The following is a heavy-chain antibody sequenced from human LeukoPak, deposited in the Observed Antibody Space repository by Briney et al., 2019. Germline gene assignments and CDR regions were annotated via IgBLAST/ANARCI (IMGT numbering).Heavy chain of an antibody. Sequence: PSETLSLTCAVTGDSITSSSYYWDWIRQPPGNGLEWIVTINYSGNIYYNPSLKSRVTISVDTSKDQFSLRLTSVTAADTAVYYCARQPPYVAHTGRINSGQGTLVTVSS. D-gene: IGHD2-21*01. CDR3: ARQPPYVAHTGRIN. CDR1: GDSITSSSYY. CDR2: INYSGNI. V-gene: IGHV4-39*01. J-gene: IGHJ1*01.